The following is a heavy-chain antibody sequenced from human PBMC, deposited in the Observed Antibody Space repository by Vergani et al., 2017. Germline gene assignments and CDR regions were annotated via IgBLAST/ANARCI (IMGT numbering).Heavy chain of an antibody. D-gene: IGHD7-27*01. Sequence: QVQVQESGPALAKPSETLSLSCAVSGHSLRSGDFWGWIRQPPGKGLEWIGRLCPSGSTNYKPSLKSRVTMSIYTSKNQFSLKLTYVTASDTAVYYCATGAGPFDIWGQGTLVTVSS. CDR2: LCPSGST. V-gene: IGHV4-38-2*01. J-gene: IGHJ4*02. CDR3: ATGAGPFDI. CDR1: GHSLRSGDF.